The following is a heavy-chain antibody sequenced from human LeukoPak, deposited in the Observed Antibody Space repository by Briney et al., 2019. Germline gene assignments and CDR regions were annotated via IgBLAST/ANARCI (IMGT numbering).Heavy chain of an antibody. D-gene: IGHD3/OR15-3a*01. CDR2: IYHSGST. CDR1: GYSISSGYY. Sequence: TSETLSLTCAVSGYSISSGYYWGWIRQPPGKGLEWIGSIYHSGSTYYNPSLKSRVTISVDTSKNQFSLKLSSVTAADTAVYYCARDSGPTGLDYWGQGTLVTVSS. J-gene: IGHJ4*02. CDR3: ARDSGPTGLDY. V-gene: IGHV4-38-2*02.